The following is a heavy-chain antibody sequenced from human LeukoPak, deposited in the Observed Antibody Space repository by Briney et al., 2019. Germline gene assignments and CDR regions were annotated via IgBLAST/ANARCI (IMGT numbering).Heavy chain of an antibody. V-gene: IGHV1-69*01. D-gene: IGHD3-10*01. CDR1: GGTFSSYA. CDR3: AGSDGSGRDY. J-gene: IGHJ4*02. Sequence: SVKVSCKASGGTFSSYAISWVRQAPGQGLEWMGGIIPIFGTANYAQKFQGRVTITADESTSTAYMELRSLRSDDTAVYYCAGSDGSGRDYWGQGTLVTVSS. CDR2: IIPIFGTA.